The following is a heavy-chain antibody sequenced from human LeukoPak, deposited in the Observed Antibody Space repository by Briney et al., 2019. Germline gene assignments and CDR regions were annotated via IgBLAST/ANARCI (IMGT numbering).Heavy chain of an antibody. CDR1: GFTFTNYH. CDR2: IIPIFGTA. J-gene: IGHJ4*02. V-gene: IGHV1-69*13. D-gene: IGHD4-17*01. CDR3: ASPTDGDYVC. Sequence: ASVKVSCQASGFTFTNYHMHWVRQAPGQGLEWMGGIIPIFGTANYAQKFQGRVTITADESTSTAYMELSSLRSEDTAVYYCASPTDGDYVCWGQGTLVTVSS.